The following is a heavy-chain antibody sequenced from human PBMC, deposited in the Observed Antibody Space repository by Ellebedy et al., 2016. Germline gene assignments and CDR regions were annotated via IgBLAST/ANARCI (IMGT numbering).Heavy chain of an antibody. Sequence: GESLKISXAVSGFTFSSYSFNWIRQAPGKGLEWVSYISSSGSLKFYADSLRDRFTISRDNAKNLLHLQMNSLTAEDTAVYFCTREAGGSFVDSWGQGVLVTVSS. CDR1: GFTFSSYS. CDR2: ISSSGSLK. J-gene: IGHJ4*02. CDR3: TREAGGSFVDS. V-gene: IGHV3-48*04. D-gene: IGHD1-26*01.